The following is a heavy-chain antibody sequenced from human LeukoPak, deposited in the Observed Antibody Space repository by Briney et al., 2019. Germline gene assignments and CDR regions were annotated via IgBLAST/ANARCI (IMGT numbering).Heavy chain of an antibody. CDR3: ARGLGNSRRTLLGLDY. Sequence: PSETLSLTCAVYGGSFSGDYWSWIRQPPGKGLEWIGKINHSGSTNYNPSLKSRVTISVDTSKNQFSLKLSSVTAADAAVYYCARGLGNSRRTLLGLDYWGQGTLVTVSS. CDR1: GGSFSGDY. V-gene: IGHV4-34*01. J-gene: IGHJ4*02. CDR2: INHSGST. D-gene: IGHD3-16*01.